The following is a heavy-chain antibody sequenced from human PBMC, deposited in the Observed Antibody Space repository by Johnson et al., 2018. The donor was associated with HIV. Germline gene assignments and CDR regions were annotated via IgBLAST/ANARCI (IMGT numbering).Heavy chain of an antibody. CDR1: GFTVSSNY. Sequence: VQLVESGGGLVKPGGSLRLSCAASGFTVSSNYMSWVRQAPGKGLEWASFFYSGGGTYYADSVKGRFTISRDNSKNTLYLQMGSLRAEDTAVYYCARDMCSGGSCYAFDIWGQGTMVTVSS. CDR2: FYSGGGT. J-gene: IGHJ3*02. V-gene: IGHV3-66*01. D-gene: IGHD2-15*01. CDR3: ARDMCSGGSCYAFDI.